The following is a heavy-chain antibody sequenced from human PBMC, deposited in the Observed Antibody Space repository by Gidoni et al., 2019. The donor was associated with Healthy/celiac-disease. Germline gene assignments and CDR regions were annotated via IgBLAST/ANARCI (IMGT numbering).Heavy chain of an antibody. Sequence: EVQLVESGGGLVQPGGSLRISGAASGFTFSSYWMSWVRQAPGKGLEWVANIKQDGSEKYYVDSVKGRFTISRDNAKNSLYLQMNSLRAEDTAVYYCARERELFVVPASLFDYWGQGTLVTVSS. CDR1: GFTFSSYW. V-gene: IGHV3-7*04. CDR3: ARERELFVVPASLFDY. D-gene: IGHD2-2*01. CDR2: IKQDGSEK. J-gene: IGHJ4*02.